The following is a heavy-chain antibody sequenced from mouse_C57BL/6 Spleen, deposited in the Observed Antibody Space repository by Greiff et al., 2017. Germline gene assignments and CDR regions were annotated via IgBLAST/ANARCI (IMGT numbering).Heavy chain of an antibody. CDR1: GFTFSSYT. Sequence: EVQGVESGGGLVKPGGSLKLSCAASGFTFSSYTMSWVRQTPEKRLEWVATISGGGGNTYYPDSVKGRFTISRDNAKNTLYLQMSSLRSEDTALYYCARQLRSFFDYWGQGTTLTVSS. CDR2: ISGGGGNT. CDR3: ARQLRSFFDY. J-gene: IGHJ2*01. D-gene: IGHD1-1*01. V-gene: IGHV5-9*01.